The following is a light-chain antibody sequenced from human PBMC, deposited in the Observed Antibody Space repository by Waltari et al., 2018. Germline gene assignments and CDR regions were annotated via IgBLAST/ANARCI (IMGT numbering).Light chain of an antibody. V-gene: IGKV1-5*03. CDR2: ETS. Sequence: DMQMTQSPSTPSASVGDSVTMTCRARQSIRKFLAWYQQKPGKVPKLLIYETSILESGVPSRFSGSGSGTEFTLTISSLQPDDFATYYCQQYISDSPLTFGGGTKVEIK. CDR1: QSIRKF. CDR3: QQYISDSPLT. J-gene: IGKJ4*01.